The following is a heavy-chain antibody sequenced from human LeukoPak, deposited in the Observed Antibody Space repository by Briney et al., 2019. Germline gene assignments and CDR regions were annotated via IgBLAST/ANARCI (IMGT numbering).Heavy chain of an antibody. Sequence: PSETLSLTCAVSGGSISSGGYSWSWIRQPPGKDLEWIGYIYHSGSTYYNPSLKSRVTISVDRSKNQFSLKLSSVTAADTAVYYCARGTNYGGNFDYWGQGTLVTVSS. CDR2: IYHSGST. V-gene: IGHV4-30-2*01. D-gene: IGHD4-23*01. J-gene: IGHJ4*02. CDR1: GGSISSGGYS. CDR3: ARGTNYGGNFDY.